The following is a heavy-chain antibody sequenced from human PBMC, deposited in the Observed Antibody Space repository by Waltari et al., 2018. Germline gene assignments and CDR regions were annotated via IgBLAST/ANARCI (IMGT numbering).Heavy chain of an antibody. Sequence: QVQLVESGGGVVQPGRSLRLSCAASGFTYSSYGMHWVRQAPGKGLEWVAVISDDGSNKYYADSVKGRFTISRDNSKNTLYLQMNSLRAEDTAVYYCAKEDWVVVVPAAVPGVDYWGQGTLVTVSS. D-gene: IGHD2-2*01. CDR3: AKEDWVVVVPAAVPGVDY. CDR1: GFTYSSYG. J-gene: IGHJ4*02. CDR2: ISDDGSNK. V-gene: IGHV3-30*18.